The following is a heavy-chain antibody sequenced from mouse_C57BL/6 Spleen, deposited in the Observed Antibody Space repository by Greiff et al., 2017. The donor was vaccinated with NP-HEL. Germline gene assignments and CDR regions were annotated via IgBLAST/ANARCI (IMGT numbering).Heavy chain of an antibody. CDR2: IRSKSNNYAT. Sequence: EVQLVESGGGLVQPKGSLKLSCAASGFSFNTYAMNWVRQAPGKGLEWVARIRSKSNNYATYYADSVKDRFTISRDDSESMLYLQMNNLKTEDTAMYYCVRDYEDYFDYWGQGTTLTVSS. J-gene: IGHJ2*01. D-gene: IGHD1-1*01. CDR3: VRDYEDYFDY. CDR1: GFSFNTYA. V-gene: IGHV10-1*01.